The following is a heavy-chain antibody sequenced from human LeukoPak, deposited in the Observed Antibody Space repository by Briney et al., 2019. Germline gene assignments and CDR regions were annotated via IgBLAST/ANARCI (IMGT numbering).Heavy chain of an antibody. CDR3: AREASDAFDI. CDR1: GFTFSSYD. CDR2: IWYDGSNK. V-gene: IGHV3-33*01. Sequence: GRSLRLSCAASGFTFSSYDMHWVRQAPGKGLEWVALIWYDGSNKDYADSVKGRFTISRDNSKNTLFLQMNSLRAEDTAVYYCAREASDAFDIWGQGTMVTVSS. J-gene: IGHJ3*02.